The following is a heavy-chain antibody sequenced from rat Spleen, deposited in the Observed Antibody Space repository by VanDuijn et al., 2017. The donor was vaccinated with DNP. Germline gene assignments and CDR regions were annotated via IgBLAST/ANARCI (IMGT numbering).Heavy chain of an antibody. J-gene: IGHJ2*01. Sequence: QVQLKESGPGLVQPSQTLSLTCTVSGFSLTTSGVAWVRQPPGKGLEWIAAISSGGNTFYNSALKSRLSISRDTSKSQVFLKMNSLQPEDTAIYFCTRDYYGYNFNYWGQGVMVTVSS. CDR3: TRDYYGYNFNY. CDR1: GFSLTTSG. D-gene: IGHD1-9*01. V-gene: IGHV2S12*01. CDR2: ISSGGNT.